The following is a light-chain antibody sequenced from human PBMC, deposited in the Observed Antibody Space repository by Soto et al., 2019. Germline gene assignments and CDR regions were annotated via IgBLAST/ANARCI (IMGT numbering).Light chain of an antibody. Sequence: ENVLTQSPGTLSLSPGERATLSCRASQSISRTYLAWYQQKPVQAPRLLIYATSSRATGIPPRFSGSGSGTDFTLTISSLDPEDSAVYYCQQRHMWPITFGQGTRLEIK. V-gene: IGKV3D-20*02. CDR3: QQRHMWPIT. CDR1: QSISRTY. CDR2: ATS. J-gene: IGKJ5*01.